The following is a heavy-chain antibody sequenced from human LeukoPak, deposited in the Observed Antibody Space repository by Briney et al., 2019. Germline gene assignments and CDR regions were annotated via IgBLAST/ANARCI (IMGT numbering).Heavy chain of an antibody. CDR3: ARVSYYYMDV. CDR2: IYTSGST. J-gene: IGHJ6*03. CDR1: GGSISSGSYY. V-gene: IGHV4-61*02. Sequence: KPSQTLSLTCTVSGGSISSGSYYWSWIRQPAGKGLEWIGRIYTSGSTNYNPSLKSRVTISVDTSKNQFSLKLSSVTAADTAVYYCARVSYYYMDVWGKGTTVTISS.